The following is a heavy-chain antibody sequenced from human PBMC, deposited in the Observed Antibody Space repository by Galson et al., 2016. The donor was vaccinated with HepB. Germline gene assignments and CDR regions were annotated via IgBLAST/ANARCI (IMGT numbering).Heavy chain of an antibody. V-gene: IGHV1-24*01. CDR3: TTIGPPRSEPRLVISMGYYFHS. D-gene: IGHD2-21*01. Sequence: SVKVSCKVSRYTLTELSIHWVRQAPGKGLEWMGGFDPEDGETIYAQKFQGRVTMTEDTSTDTAYMELSSLRSEDTAVYYCTTIGPPRSEPRLVISMGYYFHSWGQGSLVTVSS. CDR1: RYTLTELS. J-gene: IGHJ4*02. CDR2: FDPEDGET.